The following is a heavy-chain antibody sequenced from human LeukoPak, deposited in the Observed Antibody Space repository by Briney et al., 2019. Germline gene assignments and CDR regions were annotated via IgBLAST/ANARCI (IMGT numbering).Heavy chain of an antibody. CDR3: ARVGCGGDCCFDY. CDR1: GYSISSGYY. Sequence: SETLSLTCTVSGYSISSGYYWGWIRQPPGKGLEWIGSIYHSGSTYYNPSLKSRVTISVDTSKKQFSLKLRSVTAADTAVYHCARVGCGGDCCFDYWGQGTLVTVSS. V-gene: IGHV4-38-2*02. CDR2: IYHSGST. D-gene: IGHD2-21*02. J-gene: IGHJ4*02.